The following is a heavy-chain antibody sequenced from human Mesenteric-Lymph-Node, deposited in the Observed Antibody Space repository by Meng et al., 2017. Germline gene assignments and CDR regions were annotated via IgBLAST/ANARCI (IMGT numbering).Heavy chain of an antibody. CDR2: IYNSGST. D-gene: IGHD5-18*01. J-gene: IGHJ2*01. Sequence: VRLQASGPGLVKPSPALFLTCTVSGGSTSSGDYYWSWIRQPPGKGLEWIGYIYNSGSTYYNPSLKSRVTISVDTSKNQFSLKLSSVTAADTAVYYCARVGWRQWSFDLWGRGTLVTVSS. V-gene: IGHV4-30-4*01. CDR3: ARVGWRQWSFDL. CDR1: GGSTSSGDYY.